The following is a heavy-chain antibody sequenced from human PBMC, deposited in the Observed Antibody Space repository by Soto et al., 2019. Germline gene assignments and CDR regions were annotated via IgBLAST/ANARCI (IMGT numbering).Heavy chain of an antibody. CDR1: GFSFSSYS. Sequence: EGQLVESGGGLVKPGGSLRLSCAVSGFSFSSYSLSWVRQAPGKGLEWVSSITSSSAYIHYADSVKGRFIISRDNAKNSLYLQMNSLRAEDTAVYYCARDNNFFDSGRGVDYWGQGTLVTVSS. D-gene: IGHD3-10*01. CDR2: ITSSSAYI. J-gene: IGHJ4*02. V-gene: IGHV3-21*01. CDR3: ARDNNFFDSGRGVDY.